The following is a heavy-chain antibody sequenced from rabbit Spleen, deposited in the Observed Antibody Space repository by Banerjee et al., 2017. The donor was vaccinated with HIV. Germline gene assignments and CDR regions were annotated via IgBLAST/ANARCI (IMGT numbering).Heavy chain of an antibody. CDR1: GFSFSDRDV. J-gene: IGHJ4*01. V-gene: IGHV1S45*01. D-gene: IGHD1-1*01. CDR3: ARDLVAVIGWNFNL. Sequence: QEQLEESGRGLVKPEGSLTLTCKASGFSFSDRDVMCWVRQAPGKGLEWIACINIVTGKSVYASWAKGRFTMSRTSSTTVTLQMTSLTVVDTATYFCARDLVAVIGWNFNLWGPGTLVTVS. CDR2: INIVTGKS.